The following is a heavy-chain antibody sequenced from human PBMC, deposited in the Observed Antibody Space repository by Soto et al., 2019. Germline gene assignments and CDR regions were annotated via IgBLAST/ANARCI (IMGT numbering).Heavy chain of an antibody. CDR2: IYYSGST. J-gene: IGHJ6*02. CDR3: ARVGAYYDFWSGYYSPYYYYGMDV. D-gene: IGHD3-3*01. CDR1: GGSISSYY. Sequence: QVQLQESGPGLVKPSETLSLTCTVSGGSISSYYWSWIRQPPGKGLEWIGYIYYSGSTNYNPSLKSRVTISVDTSKNPFSRKLSSVTAADTAVYYCARVGAYYDFWSGYYSPYYYYGMDVWGQGTTVTVSS. V-gene: IGHV4-59*01.